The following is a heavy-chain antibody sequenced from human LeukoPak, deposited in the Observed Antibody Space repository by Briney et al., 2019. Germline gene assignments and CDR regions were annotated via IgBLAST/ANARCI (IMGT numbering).Heavy chain of an antibody. CDR3: AKGDSSLYYFDY. CDR1: GFTFSSYA. CDR2: ISYDGSNK. V-gene: IGHV3-30-3*01. D-gene: IGHD6-6*01. Sequence: GRSLRLSCAASGFTFSSYAMPWVRQAPGKGLEWVAVISYDGSNKYYADSVKGRFTISRDNAKNSLYLQMNSLRAEDTALYYCAKGDSSLYYFDYWGQGTLVTVSS. J-gene: IGHJ4*02.